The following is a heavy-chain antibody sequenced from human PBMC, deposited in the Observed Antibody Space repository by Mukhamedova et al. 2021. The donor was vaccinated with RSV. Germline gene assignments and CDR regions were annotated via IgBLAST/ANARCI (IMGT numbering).Heavy chain of an antibody. D-gene: IGHD2-21*02. CDR2: IYYSGST. J-gene: IGHJ4*02. CDR3: ARERDCGGDCNNPGGFDY. Sequence: GYIYYSGSTNYNPSLKSRVTISVDTSKNQFSLKLSSVTAADTAVYYCARERDCGGDCNNPGGFDYWGQGTLVTVS. V-gene: IGHV4-59*01.